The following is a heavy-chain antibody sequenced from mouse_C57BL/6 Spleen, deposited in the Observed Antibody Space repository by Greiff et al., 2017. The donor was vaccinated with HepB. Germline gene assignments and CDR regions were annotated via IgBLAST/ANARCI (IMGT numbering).Heavy chain of an antibody. D-gene: IGHD1-1*01. Sequence: QVQLKESGPELVKPGASVKISCKASGYAFSSSWMNWVKQRPGKGLEWIGRIYPGDGDTNYSGKFKGKATLTADKSSSTAYMQLSSLTSEDSAVYFCARNYYGSSSYAMDYWGQGTSVTVSS. CDR3: ARNYYGSSSYAMDY. CDR2: IYPGDGDT. J-gene: IGHJ4*01. V-gene: IGHV1-82*01. CDR1: GYAFSSSW.